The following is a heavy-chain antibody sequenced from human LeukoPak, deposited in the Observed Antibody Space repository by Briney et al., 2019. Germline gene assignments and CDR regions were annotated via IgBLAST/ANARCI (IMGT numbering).Heavy chain of an antibody. J-gene: IGHJ3*02. V-gene: IGHV1-2*04. CDR1: GYTFTGYY. Sequence: ASGKVSCKASGYTFTGYYMHWVRQARGHGLEWMGWINPNSGGTNYAQKFQGWVTMTRDTSLSTAYMELSRPRSDDTAVYYCTRERRTSRAFDIWGQGTMVTVSS. CDR2: INPNSGGT. CDR3: TRERRTSRAFDI. D-gene: IGHD6-6*01.